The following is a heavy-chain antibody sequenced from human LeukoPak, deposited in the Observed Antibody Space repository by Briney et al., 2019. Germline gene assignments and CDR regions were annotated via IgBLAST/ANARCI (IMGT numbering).Heavy chain of an antibody. J-gene: IGHJ4*02. V-gene: IGHV3-74*03. CDR2: INSDGSSI. CDR1: GFTFSSYW. D-gene: IGHD5-12*01. Sequence: GGSLRLPCAASGFTFSSYWMHWVRQAPGKGLVWVPRINSDGSSITYADSVKGRFTISRDNAKNTLYLQMNSLRVEDTAVYYCAREGRVSGYDFDCWGQGTLVTVSS. CDR3: AREGRVSGYDFDC.